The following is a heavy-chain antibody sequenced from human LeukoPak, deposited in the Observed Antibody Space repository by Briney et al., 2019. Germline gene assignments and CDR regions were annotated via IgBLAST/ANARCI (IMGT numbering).Heavy chain of an antibody. CDR2: IGGSGENT. CDR3: ARGDSLPVLDY. D-gene: IGHD3-22*01. CDR1: GFTFSSYT. Sequence: GGSLRLSCVASGFTFSSYTMHWVRQAPGKGLEYVSAIGGSGENTYYVTSVKGRFIISRDNSKNTLYLQMGSLRAEDMALYYCARGDSLPVLDYWGQGTLVSVSS. V-gene: IGHV3-64*01. J-gene: IGHJ4*02.